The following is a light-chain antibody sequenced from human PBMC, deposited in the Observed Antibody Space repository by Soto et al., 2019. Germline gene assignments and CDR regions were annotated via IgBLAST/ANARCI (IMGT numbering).Light chain of an antibody. V-gene: IGLV2-14*03. J-gene: IGLJ2*01. Sequence: QSVLTQPASVSGSPGQSITITCTGTRSDIGAYNFVSWYQQHPGEVPKLMLYDVSIRPSGVSNRFSGSKSGNTASLTISGLQAEDEADDYCTSWTTSTTMIFGGGTQLTVL. CDR1: RSDIGAYNF. CDR2: DVS. CDR3: TSWTTSTTMI.